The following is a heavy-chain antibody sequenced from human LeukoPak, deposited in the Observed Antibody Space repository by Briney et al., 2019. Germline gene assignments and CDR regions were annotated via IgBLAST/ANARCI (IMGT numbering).Heavy chain of an antibody. CDR2: INHSGST. D-gene: IGHD3-22*01. Sequence: PSETLSLTCAVYGGSFSGYYWSWIRQPPGKGLEWIGEINHSGSTNYNPSLKSRVTISVDTSKNQFSLKLSSVTAADTAVYYCARAAGYDRILAGGYYYGMDVWGQGTTVTVSS. CDR1: GGSFSGYY. J-gene: IGHJ6*02. CDR3: ARAAGYDRILAGGYYYGMDV. V-gene: IGHV4-34*01.